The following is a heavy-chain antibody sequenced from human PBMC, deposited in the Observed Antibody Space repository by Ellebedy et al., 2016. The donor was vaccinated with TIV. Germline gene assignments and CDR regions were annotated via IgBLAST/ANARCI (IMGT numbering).Heavy chain of an antibody. CDR3: ARDSRFTMVRGVPSWDWFDP. D-gene: IGHD3-10*01. V-gene: IGHV1-2*04. J-gene: IGHJ5*02. Sequence: ASVKVSXXASGYTFTSYYMHWVRQAPGQGLEWMGWINPNSGGTNYAQKFQGWVTMTRDTSISTAYMELSRLRSDDTAVYYCARDSRFTMVRGVPSWDWFDPWGQGTLVTVSS. CDR1: GYTFTSYY. CDR2: INPNSGGT.